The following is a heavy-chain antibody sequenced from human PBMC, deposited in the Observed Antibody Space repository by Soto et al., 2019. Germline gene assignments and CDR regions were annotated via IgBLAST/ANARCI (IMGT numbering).Heavy chain of an antibody. J-gene: IGHJ5*02. CDR3: ARFHGDYTSRNWFDP. CDR2: IYNSGST. D-gene: IGHD4-17*01. Sequence: SETLSLTCTVSGGSISSDGYYWSRNPPHPGKGLEWIGYIYNSGSTNYIPSLKSRVTISVDTSKNQFSLKLNSVTAADTAVYYCARFHGDYTSRNWFDPWGQGTLVTVSS. CDR1: GGSISSDGYY. V-gene: IGHV4-61*08.